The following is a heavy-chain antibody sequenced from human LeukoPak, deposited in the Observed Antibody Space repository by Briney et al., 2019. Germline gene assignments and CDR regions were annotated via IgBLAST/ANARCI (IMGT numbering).Heavy chain of an antibody. CDR2: ISSSSGYI. CDR3: ARANYYDSSGQPTSFDY. V-gene: IGHV3-21*01. CDR1: GFTFSSYS. J-gene: IGHJ4*02. Sequence: PGGSLRLSCAASGFTFSSYSMNWVRQAPGKGLEWVSSISSSSGYIYYADSLKGRFTISRDNAKNSLYLQMNSLRVEDTAVYYCARANYYDSSGQPTSFDYWGQGTLVTVSS. D-gene: IGHD3-22*01.